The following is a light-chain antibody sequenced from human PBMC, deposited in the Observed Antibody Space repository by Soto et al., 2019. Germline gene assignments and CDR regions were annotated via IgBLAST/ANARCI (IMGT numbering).Light chain of an antibody. V-gene: IGLV2-14*01. CDR1: SSDVGAYNY. CDR3: CSYTSSSTWV. CDR2: EVS. J-gene: IGLJ3*02. Sequence: QSALTQPASVSGSPGQSITISCTGTSSDVGAYNYVSWYQQHTGKAPKLMIYEVSNRPSGVSNRFSGSKSGNTASLTISGLQAEDEADYYYCSYTSSSTWVFGGGTKLTVL.